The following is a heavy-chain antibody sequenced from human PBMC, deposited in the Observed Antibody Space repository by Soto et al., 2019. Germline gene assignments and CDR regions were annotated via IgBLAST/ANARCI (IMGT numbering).Heavy chain of an antibody. CDR2: ISSSGSTI. V-gene: IGHV3-48*03. Sequence: PGGSLRLSCAASGFTFSSYEMNWVRQAPGKGLEWVSYISSSGSTIYYADSVKGRFTISRDNAKNSLYLQMNSLRAEGTAVYYCASGYSGYEDAFDIWGPGTMVTVSS. J-gene: IGHJ3*02. CDR3: ASGYSGYEDAFDI. D-gene: IGHD5-12*01. CDR1: GFTFSSYE.